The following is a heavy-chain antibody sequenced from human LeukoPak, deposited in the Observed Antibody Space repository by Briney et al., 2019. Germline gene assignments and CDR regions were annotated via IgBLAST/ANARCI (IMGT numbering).Heavy chain of an antibody. V-gene: IGHV4-4*07. CDR1: GGSISSYY. D-gene: IGHD3-22*01. CDR2: IYTSGST. J-gene: IGHJ4*02. Sequence: SETLSLTCTVSGGSISSYYWSWIRQPAGKGLEWIGRIYTSGSTNYNPSLKSRVTMSVDTSKNQFSPKLSSVTAADTAVYYCASSSNYYDSSGYYPFDYWGQGTLVTVSS. CDR3: ASSSNYYDSSGYYPFDY.